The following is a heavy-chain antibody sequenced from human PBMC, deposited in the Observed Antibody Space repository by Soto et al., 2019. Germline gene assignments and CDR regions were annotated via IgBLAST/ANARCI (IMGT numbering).Heavy chain of an antibody. J-gene: IGHJ3*01. CDR1: GFTFSSYS. V-gene: IGHV3-48*01. Sequence: PGGSLRLSCAASGFTFSSYSMNWVRQAPGKGLEWVSYISSSSSTIYYADSVKGRFTISRDNAKNSLYLQMNSPRAEDTAVYYCARDQLYYNDISGRPLNAFDVWGQGTMVTVSS. D-gene: IGHD3-22*01. CDR2: ISSSSSTI. CDR3: ARDQLYYNDISGRPLNAFDV.